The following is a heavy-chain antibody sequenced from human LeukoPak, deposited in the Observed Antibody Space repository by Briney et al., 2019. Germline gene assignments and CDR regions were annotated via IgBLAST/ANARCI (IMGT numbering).Heavy chain of an antibody. CDR3: VRVGSVAGSDYLDY. Sequence: GGSLRLSCAVSGFTYSDHFLDWVRQAPGKGLEWVGRSRNKAKSYTTEYAASVKGRFTISRDDSKNSLSLQMNSLKTEDTAVYYCVRVGSVAGSDYLDYWGQGTLVTVSS. V-gene: IGHV3-72*01. CDR1: GFTYSDHF. D-gene: IGHD6-19*01. CDR2: SRNKAKSYTT. J-gene: IGHJ4*02.